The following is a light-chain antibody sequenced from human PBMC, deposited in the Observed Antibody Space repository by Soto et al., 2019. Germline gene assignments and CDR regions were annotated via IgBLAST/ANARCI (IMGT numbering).Light chain of an antibody. CDR3: NSYTSSSTVV. Sequence: QSALTQPASVSGSPGQSITISCTGTSNDVGGYHYVSWYQQHPGKAPKLIIFDVSNRPSGVSNRFSGSKYDNTASLTISGLQAEDEADYYCNSYTSSSTVVFGGGTKLTVL. J-gene: IGLJ2*01. CDR2: DVS. V-gene: IGLV2-14*03. CDR1: SNDVGGYHY.